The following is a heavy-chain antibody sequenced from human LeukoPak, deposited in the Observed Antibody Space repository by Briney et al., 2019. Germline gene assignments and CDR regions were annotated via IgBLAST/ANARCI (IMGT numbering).Heavy chain of an antibody. D-gene: IGHD3-9*01. CDR2: TKQDGSEK. J-gene: IGHJ5*02. Sequence: GGSLRLSCAASGFTFSSYWMSWVRQAPGKGLEWVANTKQDGSEKYYVDSVKGRFTISRDNAKNSLYLQMNSLRAEDTAVYYCARPGGYDILTGYYMTGFDPWGQGTLVTVSS. V-gene: IGHV3-7*01. CDR1: GFTFSSYW. CDR3: ARPGGYDILTGYYMTGFDP.